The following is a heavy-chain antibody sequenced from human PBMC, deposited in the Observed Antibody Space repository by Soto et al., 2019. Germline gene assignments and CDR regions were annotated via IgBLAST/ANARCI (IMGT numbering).Heavy chain of an antibody. CDR1: GITVSGHY. J-gene: IGHJ4*02. D-gene: IGHD6-19*01. CDR2: IYAGETT. Sequence: EVKLVESGGGLVQPGGSLRLSCAASGITVSGHYMHWVRQAPGKGLEWVSVIYAGETTYYADSVKGRFVISRDNSRNTVYLQMNSLRAEDTAVYYCLYTRLSVAAIADWGQGTLVTVSS. V-gene: IGHV3-66*01. CDR3: LYTRLSVAAIAD.